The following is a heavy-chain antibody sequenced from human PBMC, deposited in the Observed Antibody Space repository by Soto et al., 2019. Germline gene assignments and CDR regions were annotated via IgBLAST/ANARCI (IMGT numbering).Heavy chain of an antibody. CDR3: ARLLWSRGDWFDP. J-gene: IGHJ5*02. D-gene: IGHD3-10*01. CDR2: IYYSGST. V-gene: IGHV4-59*08. Sequence: QVQLQESGPGLVKPSETLSLTCTVSGGSISSYYWSWIRQPPGKGLEWIGYIYYSGSTNYNPSLNSRVTISVDSSKNKFSLTLSSVTAADTAVYYGARLLWSRGDWFDPWGQGTLVTVSS. CDR1: GGSISSYY.